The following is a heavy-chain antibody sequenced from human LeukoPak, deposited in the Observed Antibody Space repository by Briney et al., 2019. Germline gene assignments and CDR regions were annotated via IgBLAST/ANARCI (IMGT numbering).Heavy chain of an antibody. CDR2: FESSGLT. CDR1: GTSIIAYY. V-gene: IGHV4-4*09. J-gene: IGHJ4*02. Sequence: TSETLSLTCTVSGTSIIAYYWSWIRQFPGKGLEWIGCFESSGLTNTNPSLGGLATISIDASKNEFSLSLTSVTAADTAVYYCARGFYDSRLNSNPFDFWGRGTLVTVSS. D-gene: IGHD5/OR15-5a*01. CDR3: ARGFYDSRLNSNPFDF.